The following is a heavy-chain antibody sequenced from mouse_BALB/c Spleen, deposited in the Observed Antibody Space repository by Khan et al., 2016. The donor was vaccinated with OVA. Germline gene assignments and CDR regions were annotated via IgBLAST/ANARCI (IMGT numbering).Heavy chain of an antibody. CDR3: TRSGWAAFAY. D-gene: IGHD1-1*02. V-gene: IGHV1S81*02. CDR1: GYTFTSYY. Sequence: QVQLQQSGAELVKPGASVKLSCKASGYTFTSYYMYWVKQRPGQGLEWIGGINPSDGGTNFNEKFKSKATLTVDKSSSTAYMQLSSLTSVDSAVYYCTRSGWAAFAYWGQGTLVTVSA. J-gene: IGHJ3*01. CDR2: INPSDGGT.